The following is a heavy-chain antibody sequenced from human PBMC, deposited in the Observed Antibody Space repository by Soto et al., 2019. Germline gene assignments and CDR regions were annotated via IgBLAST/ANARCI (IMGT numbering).Heavy chain of an antibody. Sequence: PGGSLRLSCAASGFPFSTYAMSWVRQAPGKGLEWVSLISGSGGSTYYADSVKGRFTISRDKSRDTLYLQMNSLRAEDTAVYYCAKVQGSGTDNNFPDYWGQGTLVAVSS. J-gene: IGHJ4*02. CDR2: ISGSGGST. CDR3: AKVQGSGTDNNFPDY. CDR1: GFPFSTYA. D-gene: IGHD3-10*01. V-gene: IGHV3-23*01.